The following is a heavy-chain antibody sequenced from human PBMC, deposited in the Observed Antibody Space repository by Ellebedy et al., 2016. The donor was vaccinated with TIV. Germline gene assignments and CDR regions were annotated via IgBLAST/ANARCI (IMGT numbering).Heavy chain of an antibody. J-gene: IGHJ4*02. CDR2: IYFSGIT. CDR1: DGSISNFH. CDR3: ARWVGHFDF. D-gene: IGHD1-26*01. Sequence: MPSETLSLTCTVSDGSISNFHWSWIRQPPGKGLEWFGYIYFSGITNYNPSLKSRVTMPVDTSKNQFSLKLSSVTTADTAGYYCARWVGHFDFWGQGAQVTVSS. V-gene: IGHV4-59*01.